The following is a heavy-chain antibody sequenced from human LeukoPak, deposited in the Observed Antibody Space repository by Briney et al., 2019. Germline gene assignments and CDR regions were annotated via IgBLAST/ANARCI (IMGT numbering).Heavy chain of an antibody. J-gene: IGHJ4*02. D-gene: IGHD5-12*01. Sequence: PGGSLRLSCAASGFTVSSNYMSWVRQAPGKGLEWVSGISWNSGSIGYADSVKGRFTISRDNAKNSLYLQMNSLRAEDTALYYCAKARGYSGYDTSDYWGQGTLVTVSS. CDR2: ISWNSGSI. V-gene: IGHV3-9*01. CDR3: AKARGYSGYDTSDY. CDR1: GFTVSSNY.